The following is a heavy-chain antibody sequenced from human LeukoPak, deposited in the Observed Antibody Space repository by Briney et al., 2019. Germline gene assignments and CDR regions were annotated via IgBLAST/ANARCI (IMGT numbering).Heavy chain of an antibody. CDR2: ISSSSSYI. CDR1: GFTFSSYS. J-gene: IGHJ6*03. Sequence: GGSLRLSCAASGFTFSSYSMNWVRQAPGKGLEWVSSISSSSSYIYYADSVKGRFTISRDNAKNSLYLQMNSLRAEDTAVYYCARSGIRVRGVIEGYYYYYYMDVWGKGTTVTVSS. CDR3: ARSGIRVRGVIEGYYYYYYMDV. V-gene: IGHV3-21*01. D-gene: IGHD3-10*01.